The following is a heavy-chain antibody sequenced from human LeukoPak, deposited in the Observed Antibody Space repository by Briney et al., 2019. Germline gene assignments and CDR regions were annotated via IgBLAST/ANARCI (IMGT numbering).Heavy chain of an antibody. Sequence: GGSLRLSCAASGFTFSDYGMHWVRQAPGKGLEWVAVISYDGKNQYYADSVKGRFTISRGSSKNTLYLQMNSLRVEDTAVYYCAKSNGYCSGGNCYSNYWGQGTLVTVCS. J-gene: IGHJ4*02. CDR1: GFTFSDYG. CDR3: AKSNGYCSGGNCYSNY. V-gene: IGHV3-30*18. D-gene: IGHD2-15*01. CDR2: ISYDGKNQ.